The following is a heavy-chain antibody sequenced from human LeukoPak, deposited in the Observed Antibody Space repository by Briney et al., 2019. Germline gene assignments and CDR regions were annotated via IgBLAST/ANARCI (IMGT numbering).Heavy chain of an antibody. CDR1: GGSISSYY. CDR2: INYSGST. V-gene: IGHV4-59*08. J-gene: IGHJ4*02. D-gene: IGHD6-19*01. CDR3: ARGYSTGWYGEFDF. Sequence: KPSETLSLTCTVSGGSISSYYWSWIRQPPGKGLEWIGFINYSGSTTYNPSLKSRVTISVDTSRNQFSLKLSSVTAADRAVYYCARGYSTGWYGEFDFWGQGTLVTVSS.